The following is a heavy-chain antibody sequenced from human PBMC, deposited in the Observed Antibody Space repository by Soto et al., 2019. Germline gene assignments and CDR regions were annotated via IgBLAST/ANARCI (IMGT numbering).Heavy chain of an antibody. J-gene: IGHJ6*02. Sequence: WGSLRLSCAASGFTFSSYAIIFFRHSPFKWLEWVSAISGSGGSTYYADSVKGRFTISRDNSKNTLYLQMNSLRAEDTAIYYCAKEGPITMVRGVTYYYYYGMDVWGQGTTVTVSS. V-gene: IGHV3-23*01. CDR3: AKEGPITMVRGVTYYYYYGMDV. CDR1: GFTFSSYA. CDR2: ISGSGGST. D-gene: IGHD3-10*01.